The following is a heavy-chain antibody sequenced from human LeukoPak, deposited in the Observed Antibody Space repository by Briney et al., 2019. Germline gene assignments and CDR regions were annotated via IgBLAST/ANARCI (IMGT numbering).Heavy chain of an antibody. V-gene: IGHV1-69*06. CDR2: IIPIFGTA. Sequence: ASVKLCCKASGGTFSSYAISWVRQAPGQGLEWMVGIIPIFGTANYAQKFQGRVTITADKSTSTAYMELSSLRSEDTAVYYCARDRYYGSGSPEGFDAFDIWGQGTMVTVSS. CDR3: ARDRYYGSGSPEGFDAFDI. D-gene: IGHD3-10*01. J-gene: IGHJ3*02. CDR1: GGTFSSYA.